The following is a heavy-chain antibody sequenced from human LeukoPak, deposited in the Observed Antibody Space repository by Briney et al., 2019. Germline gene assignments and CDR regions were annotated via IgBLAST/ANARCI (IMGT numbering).Heavy chain of an antibody. D-gene: IGHD3-9*01. J-gene: IGHJ4*02. CDR2: INPSGGST. V-gene: IGHV1-46*01. CDR1: GYTFTSYY. Sequence: ASVKVSCKASGYTFTSYYMHWVRQAPGQGLEWMGIINPSGGSTSYAQKFQGRVTMTRDTSTSTVYMELSSLRSEDTAVYYRARNSLPNYDILTGYLQPADYWGQGTLVTVSS. CDR3: ARNSLPNYDILTGYLQPADY.